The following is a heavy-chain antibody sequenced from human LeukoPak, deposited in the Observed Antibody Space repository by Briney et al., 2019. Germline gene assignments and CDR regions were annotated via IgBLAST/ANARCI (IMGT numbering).Heavy chain of an antibody. D-gene: IGHD6-19*01. CDR1: GYTFTGYY. J-gene: IGHJ4*02. Sequence: ASVKVSCKASGYTFTGYYMHWVRQAPGQGLEWMGWINPNSGGTNYAQKFQGRVTMTRDTSISTAHMELSRLRSDDTAVYYCASSIAVAGTGFDYWGQGTLVTVSS. CDR3: ASSIAVAGTGFDY. V-gene: IGHV1-2*02. CDR2: INPNSGGT.